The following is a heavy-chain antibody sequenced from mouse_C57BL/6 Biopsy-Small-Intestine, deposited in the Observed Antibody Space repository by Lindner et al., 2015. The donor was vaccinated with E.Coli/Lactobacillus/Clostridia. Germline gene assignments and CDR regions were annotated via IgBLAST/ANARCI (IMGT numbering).Heavy chain of an antibody. Sequence: LKGKATLTSDKSSNTAYMELRSLTSEDSAVYYCARGDNSYYNYDLDYWGQGTTLTVSS. J-gene: IGHJ2*01. V-gene: IGHV1-14*01. CDR3: ARGDNSYYNYDLDY. D-gene: IGHD2-12*01.